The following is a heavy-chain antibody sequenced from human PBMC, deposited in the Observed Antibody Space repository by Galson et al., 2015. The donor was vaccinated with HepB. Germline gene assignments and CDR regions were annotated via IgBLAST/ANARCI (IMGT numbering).Heavy chain of an antibody. CDR3: AARKRSHDNGWGRYYSYGLDV. J-gene: IGHJ6*02. D-gene: IGHD6-19*01. CDR2: IYHSGST. Sequence: ETLSLTCAVYGGSFSGYYWNWIRQPPGKGLEWIGEIYHSGSTNYNPSLKSRVTISVDTSKNQFSLKLSSVTAADTAVYYCAARKRSHDNGWGRYYSYGLDVWGQGTTVTVSS. CDR1: GGSFSGYY. V-gene: IGHV4-34*01.